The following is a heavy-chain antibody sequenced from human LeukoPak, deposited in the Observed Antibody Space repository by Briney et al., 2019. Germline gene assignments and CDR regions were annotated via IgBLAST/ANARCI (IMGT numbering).Heavy chain of an antibody. CDR1: GYTFTGYY. D-gene: IGHD2-2*01. V-gene: IGHV1-2*02. J-gene: IGHJ4*02. CDR3: ARSLIGYCSSTSCYDCLCFDY. Sequence: ASVKVSCKASGYTFTGYYMHWVRQAPGQGLEWVGWINPNSGGTNYAQKFQGRVTMTRDTSISTAYMELSRLRSDDTAVYYRARSLIGYCSSTSCYDCLCFDYWGQGTLVTVSS. CDR2: INPNSGGT.